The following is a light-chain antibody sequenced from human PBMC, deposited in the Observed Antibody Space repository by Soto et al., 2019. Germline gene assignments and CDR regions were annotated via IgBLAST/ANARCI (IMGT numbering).Light chain of an antibody. CDR1: QSISTY. Sequence: DIQMTQSPSSLSASVGDEVTITCRASQSISTYVNWYQQKPGEAPKLLIYDASALPRGVPSRFSGSGSGTKFTLTITSLQPDDFATYYCQQYETFSGTFGPGTKVDIK. J-gene: IGKJ1*01. CDR3: QQYETFSGT. CDR2: DAS. V-gene: IGKV1-5*01.